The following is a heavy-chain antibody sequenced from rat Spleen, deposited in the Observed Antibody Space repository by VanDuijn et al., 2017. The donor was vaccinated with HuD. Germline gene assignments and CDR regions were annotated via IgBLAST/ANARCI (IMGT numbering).Heavy chain of an antibody. CDR2: INTDGGST. CDR1: GFTFSSYW. Sequence: EVQLVESDGGLVQPGRSLKLSCVASGFTFSSYWMYWIRQAPGKGLEWVSSINTDGGSTYYPDSVKGRFTIARDNAENTVYLQMNSLRSEDTATYYCAKERHGGYGMDAWGQGASVTVSS. D-gene: IGHD1-11*01. CDR3: AKERHGGYGMDA. V-gene: IGHV5-58*01. J-gene: IGHJ4*01.